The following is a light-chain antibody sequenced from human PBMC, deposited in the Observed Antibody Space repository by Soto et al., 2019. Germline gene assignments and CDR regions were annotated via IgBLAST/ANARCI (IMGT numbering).Light chain of an antibody. CDR1: QTMNNY. J-gene: IGKJ1*01. CDR3: QQTNSKPWT. Sequence: DLQMTQSPSSLSASVGDRVTITCRASQTMNNYLNWYQQKPGKAPKLLIYAASSLQSGVPSRFSGSGFGTDFTLTITSLQPEDFATYYCQQTNSKPWTFGQGTRVGIK. CDR2: AAS. V-gene: IGKV1-39*01.